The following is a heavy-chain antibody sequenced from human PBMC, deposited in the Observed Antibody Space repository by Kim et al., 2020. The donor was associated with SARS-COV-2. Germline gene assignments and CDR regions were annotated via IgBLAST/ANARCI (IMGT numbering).Heavy chain of an antibody. V-gene: IGHV4-39*07. CDR2: IYYSGST. Sequence: SETLSLTCTVSGGSISSSSYYWGWIRQPPGKGLEWIGSIYYSGSTYYNPSLKSRVTISVDTSKNQFSLKLSSVTAADTAVYYCARAYIYYDSSGPHSPRFDPWGQGTLVTVSS. D-gene: IGHD3-22*01. J-gene: IGHJ5*02. CDR1: GGSISSSSYY. CDR3: ARAYIYYDSSGPHSPRFDP.